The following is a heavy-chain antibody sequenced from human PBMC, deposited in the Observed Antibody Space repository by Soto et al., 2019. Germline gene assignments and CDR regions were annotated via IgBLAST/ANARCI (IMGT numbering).Heavy chain of an antibody. J-gene: IGHJ5*02. D-gene: IGHD2-15*01. CDR3: ARVQLYCSGGSCYSSWLDP. CDR1: GGSISSYY. Sequence: SETLSLTCTVSGGSISSYYWSWIRQPPGKGLEWIGYIYYSGSTNYNPSLKSRVTISVDTSKNQFSLKLSSVTAADTAVYYCARVQLYCSGGSCYSSWLDPWGQGTLVTVSS. V-gene: IGHV4-59*01. CDR2: IYYSGST.